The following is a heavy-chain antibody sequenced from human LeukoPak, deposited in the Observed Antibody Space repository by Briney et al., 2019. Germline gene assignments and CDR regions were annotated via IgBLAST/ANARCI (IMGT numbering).Heavy chain of an antibody. D-gene: IGHD6-6*01. J-gene: IGHJ6*03. V-gene: IGHV1-18*01. CDR1: GYTVTSYG. CDR3: ARGVEYSSSRGYYYYYMDV. Sequence: AASVKVSCKASGYTVTSYGISWVRQAPGQRLEWMGWISAYNGNTNYAQKLQGKVTMTTDTSTSTAYMELRSLRSDDTAVYYCARGVEYSSSRGYYYYYMDVWGKGTTVTVSS. CDR2: ISAYNGNT.